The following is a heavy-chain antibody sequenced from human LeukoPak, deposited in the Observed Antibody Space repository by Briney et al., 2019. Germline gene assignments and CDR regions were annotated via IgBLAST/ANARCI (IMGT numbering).Heavy chain of an antibody. J-gene: IGHJ5*02. CDR3: ARHSPPEYSYGYVGVEQYWFDQ. V-gene: IGHV4-39*01. Sequence: SSETLSVTCTVSGGPISRSGYYWGWIRQPPGKGLEWIASIFFSGTTYYTPSLKSRLTISVDRSKNQFSLRLSSVTAADTAVYYCARHSPPEYSYGYVGVEQYWFDQWAQGTLVTVSS. CDR1: GGPISRSGYY. CDR2: IFFSGTT. D-gene: IGHD5-18*01.